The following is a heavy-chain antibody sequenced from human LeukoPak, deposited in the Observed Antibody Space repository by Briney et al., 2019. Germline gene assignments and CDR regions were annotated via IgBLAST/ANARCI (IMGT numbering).Heavy chain of an antibody. J-gene: IGHJ4*02. Sequence: GGSLRLSCAASGFTFSSYSMNWVRQAPGKGLEWVSSISSSSSYIYYADSVKGRFTISRDNAKNSLYLQMNSLRAEDTAVYYCARDKSSGLWIQLIGYWGQGTLVTVSS. D-gene: IGHD5-18*01. V-gene: IGHV3-21*01. CDR2: ISSSSSYI. CDR3: ARDKSSGLWIQLIGY. CDR1: GFTFSSYS.